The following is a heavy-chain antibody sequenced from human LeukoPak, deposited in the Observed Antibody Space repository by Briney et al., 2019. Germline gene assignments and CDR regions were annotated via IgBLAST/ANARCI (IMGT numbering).Heavy chain of an antibody. Sequence: SETLSLTCTVSGGSLSSDNYYWSWLRQPPGKGLEWIGYISYSGSTNYDPSLRSRVTMSIDTSKNQFSLKLNSVTAADTAVYYCARGLRATRGYSIASVEDWFDPWGQGTLVTVSS. CDR3: ARGLRATRGYSIASVEDWFDP. D-gene: IGHD6-13*01. CDR1: GGSLSSDNYY. V-gene: IGHV4-30-4*01. CDR2: ISYSGST. J-gene: IGHJ5*02.